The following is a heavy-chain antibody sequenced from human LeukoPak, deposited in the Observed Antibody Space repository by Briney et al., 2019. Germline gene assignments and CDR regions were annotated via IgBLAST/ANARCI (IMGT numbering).Heavy chain of an antibody. CDR1: GYTFTSYY. V-gene: IGHV1-46*01. D-gene: IGHD1-26*01. CDR2: INPSGGST. CDR3: ARDPSGSSPRYYFDY. Sequence: ASVKVSCTASGYTFTSYYMHWVRQAPGQGLEWMGIINPSGGSTSYAQKFQGRVTMTRDTSTSTVYMELSSLRSEDTAVYYCARDPSGSSPRYYFDYWGQGTLVTVSS. J-gene: IGHJ4*02.